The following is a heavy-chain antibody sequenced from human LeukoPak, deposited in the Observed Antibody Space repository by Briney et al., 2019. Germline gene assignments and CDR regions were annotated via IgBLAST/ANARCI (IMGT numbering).Heavy chain of an antibody. CDR2: ISYDGSNK. CDR3: GRDLSPQGLTYSSGWSPGY. J-gene: IGHJ4*02. CDR1: GFTVSSNY. Sequence: PGGSLRLSCAASGFTVSSNYMSWVRQAPGKGLEWVAVISYDGSNKYYADSVKGRFTISRDNSKNTLYLQMNSLRAEDTAVYYCGRDLSPQGLTYSSGWSPGYWGQGTLVTVSS. D-gene: IGHD6-19*01. V-gene: IGHV3-30-3*01.